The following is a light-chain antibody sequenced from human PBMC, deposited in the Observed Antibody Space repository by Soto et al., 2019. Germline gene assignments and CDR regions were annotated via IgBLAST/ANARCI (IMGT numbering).Light chain of an antibody. CDR2: DVS. J-gene: IGLJ1*01. CDR3: SSYTTSGTPNYV. V-gene: IGLV2-14*01. Sequence: QSALTQPASVSGSPGQSITISCTGTSSDVGGYNYVSWYQQHPGKAPKLMIYDVSSRPSGVSNRFSGSKSGNTASLTISGLQAEDEADYYCSSYTTSGTPNYVFGTGTKVTVL. CDR1: SSDVGGYNY.